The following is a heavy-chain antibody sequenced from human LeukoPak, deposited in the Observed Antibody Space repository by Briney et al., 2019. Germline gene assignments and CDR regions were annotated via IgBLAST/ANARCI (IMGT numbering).Heavy chain of an antibody. V-gene: IGHV3-30*18. Sequence: GGSLRLSCAASGFTFSSYGMHWVRQAPGKGLEWVAVISYDGSNKYYADSVKGRFTISRDNSKNTLYLQMNSLRAEDTAVYYCAKDHGDYTTYYYGMDVWGQGTTVTVSS. CDR3: AKDHGDYTTYYYGMDV. CDR1: GFTFSSYG. CDR2: ISYDGSNK. D-gene: IGHD4-17*01. J-gene: IGHJ6*02.